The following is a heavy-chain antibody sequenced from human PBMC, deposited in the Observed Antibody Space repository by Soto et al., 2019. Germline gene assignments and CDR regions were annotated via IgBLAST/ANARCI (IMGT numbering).Heavy chain of an antibody. CDR2: IYWDDDK. V-gene: IGHV2-5*02. Sequence: QITLKESGPTLVKPTQTLTLTCTFSGFSLSTTRVAVGWIRQPPGKALEWLALIYWDDDKRYSPFLKSRLTIXXXTXXNQVVLTMTNMDPVDTATYYCSHIVVACLGYYFDYWGQGTLVTVSS. J-gene: IGHJ4*02. CDR3: SHIVVACLGYYFDY. D-gene: IGHD2-15*01. CDR1: GFSLSTTRVA.